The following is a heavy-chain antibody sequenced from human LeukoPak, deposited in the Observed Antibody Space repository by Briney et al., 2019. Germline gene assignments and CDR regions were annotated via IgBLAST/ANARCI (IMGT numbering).Heavy chain of an antibody. D-gene: IGHD3-10*01. V-gene: IGHV4-34*01. Sequence: SETLSLTCAVYGGSFSGYYWGWIRQPPGKGLEWIGEINHSGSTNYNPSLKSRVTISVDTSKNQFSLKLSSVTAADTAVYYCARRLWFEAFDYWGQGTLVTVSS. CDR1: GGSFSGYY. CDR2: INHSGST. CDR3: ARRLWFEAFDY. J-gene: IGHJ4*02.